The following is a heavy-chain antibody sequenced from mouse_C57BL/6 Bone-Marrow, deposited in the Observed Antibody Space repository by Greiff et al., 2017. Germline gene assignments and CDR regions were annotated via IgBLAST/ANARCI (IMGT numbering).Heavy chain of an antibody. CDR1: GFTFSDYY. V-gene: IGHV5-12*01. Sequence: EVKVVESGGGLVQPGGSLKLSCAASGFTFSDYYMYWVRQTPEKRLEWVAYISNGGGSTYYPDTVKGRFTISRDNAKNTLYLQMSRLKSEDTAMYYCARHGYGYDDLAYWGQGTLVTVSA. CDR3: ARHGYGYDDLAY. CDR2: ISNGGGST. J-gene: IGHJ3*01. D-gene: IGHD2-2*01.